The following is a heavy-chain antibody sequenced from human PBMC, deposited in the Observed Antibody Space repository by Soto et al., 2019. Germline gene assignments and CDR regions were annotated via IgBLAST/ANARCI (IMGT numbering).Heavy chain of an antibody. J-gene: IGHJ6*02. Sequence: SVKVSCKASGFTFTSSAMQWVRQARGQRLEWIGWIVVDSGNTNYAQKLQDRVTMTTDMSTSTAYMELRSLRSDDTAVYYCARDDSSSWYWGAAGYYCYGMDVWGQGTTVTVSS. CDR2: IVVDSGNT. CDR1: GFTFTSSA. V-gene: IGHV1-58*02. D-gene: IGHD6-13*01. CDR3: ARDDSSSWYWGAAGYYCYGMDV.